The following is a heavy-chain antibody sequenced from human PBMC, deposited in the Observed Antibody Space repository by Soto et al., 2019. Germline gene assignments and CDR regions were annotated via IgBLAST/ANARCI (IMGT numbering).Heavy chain of an antibody. CDR1: GFTFSSYA. V-gene: IGHV3-30-3*01. CDR3: ARLASEYYYDSSGPN. Sequence: PGGSLRLSCAASGFTFSSYAMHWVRQAPGKGLEWMAVISYDGSNKYYADSVKGRFTISRDNSKNTLYLQMNSLRAEDTAVYYCARLASEYYYDSSGPNWGQGTLVTVSS. CDR2: ISYDGSNK. D-gene: IGHD3-22*01. J-gene: IGHJ4*02.